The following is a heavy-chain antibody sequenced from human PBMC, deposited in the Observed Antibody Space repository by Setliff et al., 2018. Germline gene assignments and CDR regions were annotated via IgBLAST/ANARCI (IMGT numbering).Heavy chain of an antibody. Sequence: PGGSLRLSCAASGFTFSSYAMHWVRQAPGKGLEYVSAISSNGGSTYYADSVKGRFTISRDNSKNTLYLQMNSLRAEDTAVYYCATEERGENGMDVWGQGTTVTVSS. CDR3: ATEERGENGMDV. V-gene: IGHV3-64*04. D-gene: IGHD3-16*01. CDR1: GFTFSSYA. CDR2: ISSNGGST. J-gene: IGHJ6*02.